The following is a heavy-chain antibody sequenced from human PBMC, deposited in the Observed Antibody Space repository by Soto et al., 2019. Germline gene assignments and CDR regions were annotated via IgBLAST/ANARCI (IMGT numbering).Heavy chain of an antibody. CDR1: GFTFSPYT. CDR3: ARGGGFCGGDCYKGGIDY. Sequence: ESGGGVVQPGRSLRLSCAASGFTFSPYTMHWVRQAPGKGLEWVAVISYDGSTEYNPDSVKGRFTISRDNPKNTVYLQMNSLRAEDTAIYYCARGGGFCGGDCYKGGIDYWGRGTLVTVSS. CDR2: ISYDGSTE. D-gene: IGHD2-21*02. V-gene: IGHV3-30-3*01. J-gene: IGHJ4*02.